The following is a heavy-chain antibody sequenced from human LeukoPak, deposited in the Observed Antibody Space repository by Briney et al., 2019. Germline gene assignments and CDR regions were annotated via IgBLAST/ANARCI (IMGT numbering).Heavy chain of an antibody. CDR3: ARARGYSYGYSDY. CDR1: GFTFSSYS. V-gene: IGHV3-48*01. Sequence: GGSLRLSCAGSGFTFSSYSMNWVRQAPGKGLEWVSYISSSSSIIDYADSVKGRSTISRDNAKNSLYLQMNSLRAEDTAVYYCARARGYSYGYSDYWGQGTLVTVSS. D-gene: IGHD5-18*01. J-gene: IGHJ4*02. CDR2: ISSSSSII.